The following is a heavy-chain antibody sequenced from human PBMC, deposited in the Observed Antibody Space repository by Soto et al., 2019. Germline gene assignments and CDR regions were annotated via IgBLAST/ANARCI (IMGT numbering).Heavy chain of an antibody. J-gene: IGHJ6*02. CDR3: SKVTSSSSYYGMAL. CDR2: LSWNGDYT. CDR1: GFTFDDYA. Sequence: EVQLVESGGGLVQPGRSLRLSCAVSGFTFDDYAMHWVRQAPGKGLEWVSGLSWNGDYTGYADSVKGRFTISRDNTKTSLSLLMTSLRAEAPSLYFFSKVTSSSSYYGMALWCHGTTVTVSS. V-gene: IGHV3-9*01.